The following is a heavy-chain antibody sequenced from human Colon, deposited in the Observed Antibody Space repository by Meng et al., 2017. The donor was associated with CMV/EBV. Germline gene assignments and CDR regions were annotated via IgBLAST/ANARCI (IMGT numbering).Heavy chain of an antibody. CDR2: ISYDGSNK. V-gene: IGHV3-30-3*01. CDR1: GFIFSHYA. J-gene: IGHJ4*02. CDR3: ARERTGYYSEC. Sequence: GGSLRLSCAASGFIFSHYAMHWVRQAPGKGLEWVAMISYDGSNKFYANSVKGRFTISRDSSENTLFLQMNSLRPDDTAIYYCARERTGYYSECWGQGTLVTVSS. D-gene: IGHD3-9*01.